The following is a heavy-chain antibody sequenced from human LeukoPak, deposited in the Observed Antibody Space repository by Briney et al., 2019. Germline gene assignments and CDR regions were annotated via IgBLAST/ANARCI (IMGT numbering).Heavy chain of an antibody. CDR2: IYYSGST. CDR3: ASHSSYVSPFRS. CDR1: GGSTSNTICY. D-gene: IGHD3-10*02. Sequence: SETLSLTCTVSGGSTSNTICYWGWIRQPPGKGLEWIGSIYYSGSTYYNPSLKSRVTISVDTSKNQFSLKLSSVTAADTAVYYCASHSSYVSPFRSWGRGPLVTVSP. J-gene: IGHJ5*02. V-gene: IGHV4-39*01.